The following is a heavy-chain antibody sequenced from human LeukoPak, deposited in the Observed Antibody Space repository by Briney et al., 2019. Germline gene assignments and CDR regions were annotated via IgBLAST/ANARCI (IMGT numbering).Heavy chain of an antibody. V-gene: IGHV1-69*05. CDR2: IIPIFGTA. Sequence: SVKVSCKASGGTFSSYAISWVRQAPGQGLEWMGGIIPIFGTANYAQKFQGRVTITTDESTSTAYMELSSLRSEDTAVYYCARAHYDSSGYFELYFQHWGQGTLVTVSS. CDR3: ARAHYDSSGYFELYFQH. D-gene: IGHD3-22*01. CDR1: GGTFSSYA. J-gene: IGHJ1*01.